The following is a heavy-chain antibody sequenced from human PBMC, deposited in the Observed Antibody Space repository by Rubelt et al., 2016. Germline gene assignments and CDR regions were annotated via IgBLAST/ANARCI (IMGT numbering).Heavy chain of an antibody. V-gene: IGHV1-69*01. CDR2: IIPIFGTA. J-gene: IGHJ6*02. CDR3: AGDIVAGDNYDGMDV. Sequence: VQLVQSGAEVKKPGSSVKVSCKASGGTFSSYAISWLRQAPGQGLEWMGGIIPIFGTANYAQKFQNMGTITADETTSAAYMGRSSMGTEDTAVYYCAGDIVAGDNYDGMDVWGQGTTVNVSS. D-gene: IGHD3-10*01. CDR1: GGTFSSYA.